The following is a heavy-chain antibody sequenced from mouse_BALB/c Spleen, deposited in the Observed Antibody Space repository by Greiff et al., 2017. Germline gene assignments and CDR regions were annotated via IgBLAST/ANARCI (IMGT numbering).Heavy chain of an antibody. CDR2: ISYDGSN. CDR1: GYSFTSCYY. D-gene: IGHD3-1*01. CDR3: ASSPRAHVYAMGY. V-gene: IGHV3-6*02. Sequence: EVQLVESGPGLVKPSQSLSLTCSVTGYSFTSCYYWSWIRQFTGNKLEWMGYISYDGSNNYKPSLKNRITSTRDTSKNQFFLKLNSATTEATATYNCASSPRAHVYAMGYWGQGTSVTGPS. J-gene: IGHJ4*01.